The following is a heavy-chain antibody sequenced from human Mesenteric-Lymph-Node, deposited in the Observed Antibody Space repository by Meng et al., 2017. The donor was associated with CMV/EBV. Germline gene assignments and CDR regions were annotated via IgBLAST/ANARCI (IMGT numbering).Heavy chain of an antibody. CDR2: IRYDGSGK. Sequence: GESLKISCAASGFTFDDYAMHWVRQAPGKGLEWVSFIRYDGSGKYYGDSVKGRFTISRDNSKNTLYLQMNSLRTEDTAVYYCAKGTIPVTVVILDAFEIWGQGIMVTVSS. J-gene: IGHJ3*02. CDR1: GFTFDDYA. V-gene: IGHV3-30*02. CDR3: AKGTIPVTVVILDAFEI. D-gene: IGHD2/OR15-2a*01.